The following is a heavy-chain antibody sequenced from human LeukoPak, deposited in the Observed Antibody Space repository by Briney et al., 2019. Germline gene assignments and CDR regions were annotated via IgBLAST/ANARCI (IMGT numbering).Heavy chain of an antibody. D-gene: IGHD3-22*01. CDR1: GFTFSSYA. J-gene: IGHJ4*02. CDR2: ISGSGGST. CDR3: AKDDYDSSGYYYVKRAAVFDY. V-gene: IGHV3-23*01. Sequence: GGSLRLSCAASGFTFSSYAMSWVRQAPGKGLEWVSAISGSGGSTYYADSVKGRFTISRDNSKNTLYLQMNSLSAEDTAVYYCAKDDYDSSGYYYVKRAAVFDYWGQGTLVTVSS.